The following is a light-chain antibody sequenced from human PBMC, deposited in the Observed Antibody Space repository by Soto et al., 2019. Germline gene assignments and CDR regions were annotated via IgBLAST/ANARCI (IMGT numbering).Light chain of an antibody. V-gene: IGKV1-5*03. J-gene: IGKJ1*01. CDR1: QTISSW. CDR3: QHYNSYSEA. Sequence: DIQMTQSPSTLSGSVGPRFTITCRASQTISSWLAWYQQKPGKAPKLMIYKASTLKSGVPSRFSGSGYGTEFNLTISSLQTDDFATYYCQHYNSYSEAFGQGTKVDIK. CDR2: KAS.